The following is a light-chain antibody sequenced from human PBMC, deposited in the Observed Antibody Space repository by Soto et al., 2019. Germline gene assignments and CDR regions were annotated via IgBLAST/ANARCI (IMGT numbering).Light chain of an antibody. CDR3: CSYAGSNNVV. Sequence: QSALTQPASVSGSPGQSIAISCAGTSSDIGTYNHVSWYQQHPGKAPQLIIYEDINRPSGLSSRFSGSKSGNTASLTISGLQAEDEADYFCCSYAGSNNVVFGGGTKLTVL. J-gene: IGLJ2*01. V-gene: IGLV2-14*01. CDR2: EDI. CDR1: SSDIGTYNH.